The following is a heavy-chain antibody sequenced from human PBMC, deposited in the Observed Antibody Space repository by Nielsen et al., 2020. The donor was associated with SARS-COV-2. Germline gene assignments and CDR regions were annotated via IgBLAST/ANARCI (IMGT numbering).Heavy chain of an antibody. Sequence: ASVKVSCKASGHTFANYGLTWVRQAPGQGLEWMGWLSTQNGNTNFAQKFQGRVTVTTDTSTNTVYMVLRSLRSDDTAVYYCARHTVYSSTWFAFDLWGQGTMVTVSS. V-gene: IGHV1-18*04. CDR3: ARHTVYSSTWFAFDL. CDR1: GHTFANYG. D-gene: IGHD6-13*01. CDR2: LSTQNGNT. J-gene: IGHJ3*01.